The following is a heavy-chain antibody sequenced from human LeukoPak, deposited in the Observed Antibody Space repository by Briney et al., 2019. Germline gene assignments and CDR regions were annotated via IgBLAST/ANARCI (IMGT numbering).Heavy chain of an antibody. D-gene: IGHD3-9*01. CDR3: ARCFDWLEYGWYFDL. Sequence: PGGSLRLSCAASGFTVSDSYINWVRQAPGKGLEWVSVIYAGGSIYHAESVEGRFTISRDISKNTVYLQMNNLRADDTAVYYCARCFDWLEYGWYFDLWGRGTLVTVSS. J-gene: IGHJ2*01. V-gene: IGHV3-53*01. CDR2: IYAGGSI. CDR1: GFTVSDSY.